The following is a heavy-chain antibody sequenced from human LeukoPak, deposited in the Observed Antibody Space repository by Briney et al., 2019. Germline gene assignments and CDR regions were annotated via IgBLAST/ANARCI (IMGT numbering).Heavy chain of an antibody. D-gene: IGHD5-12*01. CDR2: IYSSGSN. CDR3: AREPTSGREPTSGRPLDY. J-gene: IGHJ4*02. V-gene: IGHV4-4*07. Sequence: SETLSLTCTVSGGSISGYFWSWIRQPAGKGLEWIGRIYSSGSNNYNPSLKSRVTMSLDTSKNHLSLNLSPVTAADTAVYYCAREPTSGREPTSGRPLDYWGQGTLVTVSS. CDR1: GGSISGYF.